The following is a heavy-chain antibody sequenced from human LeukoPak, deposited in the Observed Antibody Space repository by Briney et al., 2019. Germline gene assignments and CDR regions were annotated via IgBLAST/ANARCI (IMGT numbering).Heavy chain of an antibody. V-gene: IGHV4-59*01. D-gene: IGHD4/OR15-4a*01. CDR2: IEYSGRT. CDR1: GGSISGYY. Sequence: PSETLSLTCIVSGGSISGYYWSWIRQPPGKGLEWIGYIEYSGRTEYKPSLQSRLTTSVDTSKNQFSLKVSSVTAADTAVYYCARGVYGGYFDQWGQGALVTVSS. J-gene: IGHJ4*02. CDR3: ARGVYGGYFDQ.